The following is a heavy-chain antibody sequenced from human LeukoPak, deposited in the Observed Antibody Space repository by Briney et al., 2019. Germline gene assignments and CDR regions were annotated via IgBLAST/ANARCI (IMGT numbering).Heavy chain of an antibody. D-gene: IGHD2-8*02. Sequence: SETLSLTCAVYGGSFSGYYWSWIRQPPGKGLEWIGEINHSGSTNYNPSLKSRVTISVDTSKNQFSLKLSSVTAADTAVYYCARAGGVPPPPHYYFDYWGQGTLVTVSS. V-gene: IGHV4-34*01. CDR1: GGSFSGYY. CDR3: ARAGGVPPPPHYYFDY. J-gene: IGHJ4*02. CDR2: INHSGST.